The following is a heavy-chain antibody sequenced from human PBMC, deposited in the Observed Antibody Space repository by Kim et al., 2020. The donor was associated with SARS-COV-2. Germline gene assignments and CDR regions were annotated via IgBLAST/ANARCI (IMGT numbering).Heavy chain of an antibody. D-gene: IGHD2-2*01. Sequence: SETLSLTCAAYGGSFSGYYWSWIRQPPGKGLEWIGEINHSGSTNYNPSLKSRVTISVDTSKNQFSLKLSSVTAADTAVYYCARFVVPAARRGFYYYMDVWGKGTTVTVSS. CDR1: GGSFSGYY. CDR3: ARFVVPAARRGFYYYMDV. V-gene: IGHV4-34*01. J-gene: IGHJ6*03. CDR2: INHSGST.